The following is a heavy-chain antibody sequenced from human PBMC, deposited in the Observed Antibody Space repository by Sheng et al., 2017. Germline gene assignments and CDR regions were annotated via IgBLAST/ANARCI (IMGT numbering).Heavy chain of an antibody. V-gene: IGHV3-30*01. J-gene: IGHJ4*02. CDR2: ISPDGSNS. CDR1: GFTFSNYP. CDR3: AWGSQYFFDY. D-gene: IGHD3-16*01. Sequence: QVQLVESGGGVVQPGRSLRLSCAASGFTFSNYPIHWVRLAPGKGLECVAVISPDGSNSYYADSVTGRFTISRDNSKNTLYLQMNTLRLEDTAVYYCAWGSQYFFDYWGQGALVTV.